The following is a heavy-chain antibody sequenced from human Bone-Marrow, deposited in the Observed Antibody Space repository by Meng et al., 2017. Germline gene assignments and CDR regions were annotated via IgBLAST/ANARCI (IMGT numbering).Heavy chain of an antibody. V-gene: IGHV3-11*04. CDR1: GFTFSDYY. CDR2: ISSSGSTI. Sequence: GGSLRLSCAASGFTFSDYYMSWIRQAPGKGLEWVSYISSSGSTIYYADSVKGRFTISRDNAKSSLYLQMNSLRAEDTAVYYCARSTYYYGSGSYFLLSSYYYYGMDVWGQGTTVTVSS. D-gene: IGHD3-10*01. J-gene: IGHJ6*02. CDR3: ARSTYYYGSGSYFLLSSYYYYGMDV.